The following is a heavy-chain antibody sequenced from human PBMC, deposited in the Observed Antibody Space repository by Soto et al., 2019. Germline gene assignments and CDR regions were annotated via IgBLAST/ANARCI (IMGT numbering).Heavy chain of an antibody. V-gene: IGHV4-34*01. Sequence: SETLSLTCAVYGGSFSGYYWSWIRQPPGKGLEWIGEINHSGSTNYNPSLKSRVTISVDTSKNQFSLKLSSVTAADTAVYYCARVEFWSGYPRDYYYYYYGMDVWGQGTTVTVSS. D-gene: IGHD3-3*01. J-gene: IGHJ6*02. CDR3: ARVEFWSGYPRDYYYYYYGMDV. CDR1: GGSFSGYY. CDR2: INHSGST.